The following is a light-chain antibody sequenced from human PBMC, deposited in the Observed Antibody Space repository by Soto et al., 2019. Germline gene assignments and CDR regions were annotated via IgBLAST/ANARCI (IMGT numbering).Light chain of an antibody. J-gene: IGLJ2*01. CDR1: SSDVGGHNY. V-gene: IGLV2-8*01. CDR2: EVS. CDR3: SSYAGSNVVV. Sequence: QSALTQPPTASGSPGQSVTISCTGTSSDVGGHNYVSWYQQHPGKAPKLMIYEVSKRPSGVPDRFSGSKSGNTASLTVSGLQAEDEADYYCSSYAGSNVVVFGGGTKVTVL.